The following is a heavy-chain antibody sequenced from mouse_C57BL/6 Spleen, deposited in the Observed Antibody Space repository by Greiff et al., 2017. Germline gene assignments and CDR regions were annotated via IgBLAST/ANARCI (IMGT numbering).Heavy chain of an antibody. V-gene: IGHV2-2*01. J-gene: IGHJ3*01. CDR3: ARGSNYVGWFAY. D-gene: IGHD2-5*01. CDR1: GFSLTSYG. CDR2: IWSGGST. Sequence: QVQLQQSGPGLVQPSQSLSITCTVSGFSLTSYGVHWVRQSPGKGLEWLGVIWSGGSTDYNAAFVSRLSISKDNSKSQVFFKMNSLQADDTAIYYCARGSNYVGWFAYWGQGTLVTVSA.